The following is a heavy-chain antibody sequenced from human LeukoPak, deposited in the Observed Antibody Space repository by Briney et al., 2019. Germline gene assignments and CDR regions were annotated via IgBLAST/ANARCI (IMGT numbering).Heavy chain of an antibody. CDR2: IRGDGATK. CDR1: GFTFSTYA. J-gene: IGHJ4*02. CDR3: AKDQYRDYFRGADY. Sequence: GGSLRLSCAASGFTFSTYAMTWVRQAPGKGLEWVSAIRGDGATKFYADSVKGRFTVSRDNSKNTLYLQMNSLRAEDTAVYYCAKDQYRDYFRGADYWGQRTLVTVSS. V-gene: IGHV3-23*01. D-gene: IGHD2/OR15-2a*01.